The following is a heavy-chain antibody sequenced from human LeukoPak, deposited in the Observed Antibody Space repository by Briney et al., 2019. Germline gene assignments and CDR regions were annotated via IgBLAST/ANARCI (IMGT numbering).Heavy chain of an antibody. CDR2: INIDGSST. J-gene: IGHJ6*02. CDR3: AGGERRSGSYYNPYNYYGMDV. D-gene: IGHD3-10*01. V-gene: IGHV3-74*01. Sequence: GGSLRLSCAASGFTFSSYWMHWVRHAPGRRLVLVSRINIDGSSTTYADSVKGRFTISRDNAKNTRYLQMNSLRAEDTAVYYCAGGERRSGSYYNPYNYYGMDVWGQGTTVTVSS. CDR1: GFTFSSYW.